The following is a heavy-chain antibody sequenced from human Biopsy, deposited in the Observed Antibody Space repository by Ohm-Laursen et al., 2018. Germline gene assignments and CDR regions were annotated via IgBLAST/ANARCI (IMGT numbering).Heavy chain of an antibody. J-gene: IGHJ4*01. CDR3: ARDYTWNYVGIGY. D-gene: IGHD1-7*01. V-gene: IGHV3-23*01. Sequence: SLRLSCAASGFTFNIYAMNWVRQAPGKGLEWVSTISGTTTKTYYADSVKGRFTISRDNSKNTVSLQMDSLRAEDTALYYCARDYTWNYVGIGYWGHGTLATVSS. CDR1: GFTFNIYA. CDR2: ISGTTTKT.